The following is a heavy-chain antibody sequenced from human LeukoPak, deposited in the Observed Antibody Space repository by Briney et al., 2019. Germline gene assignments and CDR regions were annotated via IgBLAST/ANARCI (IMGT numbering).Heavy chain of an antibody. CDR3: AKDRSGVYYYDSSGYYTTNIFDY. Sequence: GGSLRLSCAASGFTFSSYAMSWVRQAPGKGLEWVSAISGSGGSTYYADSVKGRFTISRGNSKNTLYLQMNSLRAEDTAVYYCAKDRSGVYYYDSSGYYTTNIFDYWGQGTLVTVSS. D-gene: IGHD3-22*01. J-gene: IGHJ4*02. V-gene: IGHV3-23*01. CDR1: GFTFSSYA. CDR2: ISGSGGST.